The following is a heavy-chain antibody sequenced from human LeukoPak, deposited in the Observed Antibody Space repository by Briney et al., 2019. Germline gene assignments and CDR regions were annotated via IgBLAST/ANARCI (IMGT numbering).Heavy chain of an antibody. CDR1: GGSISSGGYY. J-gene: IGHJ4*02. CDR2: IYYSGST. D-gene: IGHD3-22*01. CDR3: ARFSDSSGYGFDY. V-gene: IGHV4-31*03. Sequence: SETLSLTCTVSGGSISSGGYYWSWIRQHPGKGLEWIGYIYYSGSTYYSPSLKSRVTISVDTSKNQFSLKLSSVTAADTAVYYCARFSDSSGYGFDYWGQGTLVTVSS.